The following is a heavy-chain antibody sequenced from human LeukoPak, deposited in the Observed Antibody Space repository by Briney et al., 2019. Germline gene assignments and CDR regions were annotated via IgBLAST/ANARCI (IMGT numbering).Heavy chain of an antibody. CDR1: GGSFSCYY. D-gene: IGHD2-15*01. V-gene: IGHV4-34*01. Sequence: PSEPLSPTCAVYGGSFSCYYWSWIRQPPGKGLEWIGEINHSGSTNYNPSLKSRVTISVDTSKNQFSLKLSSVTAADTAVYYCARGRRVVVIAATGRTRHYGMDVWGQGTTATVSS. CDR2: INHSGST. J-gene: IGHJ6*02. CDR3: ARGRRVVVIAATGRTRHYGMDV.